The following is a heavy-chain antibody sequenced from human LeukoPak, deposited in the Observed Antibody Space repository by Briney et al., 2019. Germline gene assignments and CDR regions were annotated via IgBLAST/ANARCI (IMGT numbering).Heavy chain of an antibody. CDR2: IKPDGTTK. D-gene: IGHD1-26*01. CDR3: AKAHYSGSYPFDY. J-gene: IGHJ4*02. Sequence: PGGSLRLSCAASGFPFSSYSMTWVRQAPGKGLEWVANIKPDGTTKFYVDSVKGRFTISRDNAKSSLFLQMNSLRVEDTAVYYCAKAHYSGSYPFDYWGQGTLVTVSS. CDR1: GFPFSSYS. V-gene: IGHV3-7*03.